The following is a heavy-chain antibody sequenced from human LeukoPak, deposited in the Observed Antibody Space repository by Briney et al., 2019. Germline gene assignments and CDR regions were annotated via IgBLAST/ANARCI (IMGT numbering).Heavy chain of an antibody. J-gene: IGHJ4*02. V-gene: IGHV1-2*06. Sequence: ASVKVSCKASGYTFTGYYMHWVRQAPGQGLEWMGRINPNSGGTNYAQKFQGRVTKTRDTSISTAYMELSRLRSDDTAVYYCARRCSSTSCSFDYWGQGTLVTVSS. CDR2: INPNSGGT. D-gene: IGHD2-2*01. CDR3: ARRCSSTSCSFDY. CDR1: GYTFTGYY.